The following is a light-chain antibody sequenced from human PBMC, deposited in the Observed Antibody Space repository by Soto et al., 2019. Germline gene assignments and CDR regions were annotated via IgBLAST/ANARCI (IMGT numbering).Light chain of an antibody. Sequence: EIVLTQSPATLSVSPGERANLSCGASQSVSVNLAWYQQKPGQAPRLLIYGASTRATGIPARFSGSGSGTEFTLTISSLQSEDFAVYYCQQYSYWPRTFGQGTKVDIK. CDR2: GAS. V-gene: IGKV3-15*01. CDR3: QQYSYWPRT. CDR1: QSVSVN. J-gene: IGKJ1*01.